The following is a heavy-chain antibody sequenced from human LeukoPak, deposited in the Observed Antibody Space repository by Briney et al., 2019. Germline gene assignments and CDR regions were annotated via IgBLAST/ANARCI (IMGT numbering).Heavy chain of an antibody. V-gene: IGHV1-2*02. Sequence: ASVRVSCKASGYTFTGYYMHWVRQAPGQGLEWMGWINPNSGGTNYAQKFQGRVTMTRDTSISTAYMELGRLRSDDTAVYYCARSRYCSSTSCYALFFDYWGQGTLVTVSS. CDR3: ARSRYCSSTSCYALFFDY. J-gene: IGHJ4*02. CDR1: GYTFTGYY. CDR2: INPNSGGT. D-gene: IGHD2-2*01.